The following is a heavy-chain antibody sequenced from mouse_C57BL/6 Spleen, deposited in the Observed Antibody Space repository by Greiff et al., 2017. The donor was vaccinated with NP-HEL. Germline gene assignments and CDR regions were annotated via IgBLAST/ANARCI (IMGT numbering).Heavy chain of an antibody. CDR2: INPNNGGT. J-gene: IGHJ4*01. Sequence: VQLQQSGPELVKPGASVKISCKASGYTFTDYYMNWVKQSHGKSLEWIGDINPNNGGTSYNQKFKGKATLTVDKSSSTAYMELRSLTSEDSAVYYCAIPDGYYVRAMDYWGQGTSVTVSS. V-gene: IGHV1-26*01. CDR3: AIPDGYYVRAMDY. D-gene: IGHD2-3*01. CDR1: GYTFTDYY.